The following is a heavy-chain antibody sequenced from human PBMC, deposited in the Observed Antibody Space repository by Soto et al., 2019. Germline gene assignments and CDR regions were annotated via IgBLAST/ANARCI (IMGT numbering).Heavy chain of an antibody. J-gene: IGHJ6*02. Sequence: EMELLESGGGLVQPGGSLKLSCAASGFTFSSYWMSWVRQAPGRGLEWVANIKEDGSDKYYADSVKGRFTISRDNAKKSLYVQMNSLRVEDTAVYYCARGIDDNASFGMDVWGQGTTVTVSS. CDR2: IKEDGSDK. CDR3: ARGIDDNASFGMDV. V-gene: IGHV3-7*01. D-gene: IGHD1-1*01. CDR1: GFTFSSYW.